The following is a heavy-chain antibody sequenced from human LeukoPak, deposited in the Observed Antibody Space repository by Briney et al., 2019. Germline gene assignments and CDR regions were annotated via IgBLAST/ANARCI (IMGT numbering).Heavy chain of an antibody. J-gene: IGHJ4*02. D-gene: IGHD3-16*02. CDR3: ARALMRLGELSLPSY. CDR1: GYTFTTYT. V-gene: IGHV7-4-1*02. Sequence: GASVMVSCKASGYTFTTYTMNWVRQAPGQGLEWMGWINTNTGNPTYAQGFTGRFVFSSDISVSTAYLQISSLKAEDTAVYYCARALMRLGELSLPSYWGQGTLVTVSS. CDR2: INTNTGNP.